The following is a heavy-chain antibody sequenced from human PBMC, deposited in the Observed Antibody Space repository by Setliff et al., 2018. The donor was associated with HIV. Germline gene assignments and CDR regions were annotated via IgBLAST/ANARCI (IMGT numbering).Heavy chain of an antibody. V-gene: IGHV3-74*01. J-gene: IGHJ4*02. Sequence: GGSLRLSCAASGFTLSYYSMNWVRQAPGKGLVWVSRIDSDGSSTTYADSVKGRFTISRDNAKNSLYLQMNSLRAEDTAVYYCARTRQVHYDILTGYNQPTYYFDYWGQGTLVTVSS. D-gene: IGHD3-9*01. CDR3: ARTRQVHYDILTGYNQPTYYFDY. CDR1: GFTLSYYS. CDR2: IDSDGSST.